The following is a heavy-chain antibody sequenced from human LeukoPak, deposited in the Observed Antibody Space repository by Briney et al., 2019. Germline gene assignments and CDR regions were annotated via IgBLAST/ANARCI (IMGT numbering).Heavy chain of an antibody. Sequence: GGSLRLSCAASGFTFSSYTMNWVRQAPGKGLEWVSSISSSSSYIYYADSVKGRFTISRDNSKNTLYLQMNSLRAEDTAVYYCTKFGRRASTVTDDAFDIWGQGTMVTVSS. CDR1: GFTFSSYT. J-gene: IGHJ3*02. CDR3: TKFGRRASTVTDDAFDI. CDR2: ISSSSSYI. V-gene: IGHV3-21*01. D-gene: IGHD4-17*01.